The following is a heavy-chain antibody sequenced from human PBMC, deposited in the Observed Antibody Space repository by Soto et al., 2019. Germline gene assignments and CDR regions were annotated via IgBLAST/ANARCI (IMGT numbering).Heavy chain of an antibody. J-gene: IGHJ3*02. D-gene: IGHD3-10*01. Sequence: QVQLVESGGGVVQPVRSLRLSCAASGFTSSSFVIHWVRQAPGKGLEWLAVISSDGQNQYYADSVKGRFTISRDNSKNTLYLQVNSLRAEDTAVYFCAKERGVLDAFDIWGQGTMVTVSS. V-gene: IGHV3-30*18. CDR2: ISSDGQNQ. CDR3: AKERGVLDAFDI. CDR1: GFTSSSFV.